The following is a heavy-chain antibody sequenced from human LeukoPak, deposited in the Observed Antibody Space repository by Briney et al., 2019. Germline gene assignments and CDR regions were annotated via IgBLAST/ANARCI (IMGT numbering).Heavy chain of an antibody. CDR1: GFTFSSSA. CDR2: ISNNGGYT. D-gene: IGHD3-16*02. CDR3: ARDGDDYVWGSYRNSNWFDP. J-gene: IGHJ5*02. Sequence: GGSLRLSCGASGFTFSSSAMSWVRQAPGKGLEWVSAISNNGGYTYYADSVQGRFTISRDISKNTLYLQMNSLRAEDTAVYYCARDGDDYVWGSYRNSNWFDPWGQGTLVTVSS. V-gene: IGHV3-23*01.